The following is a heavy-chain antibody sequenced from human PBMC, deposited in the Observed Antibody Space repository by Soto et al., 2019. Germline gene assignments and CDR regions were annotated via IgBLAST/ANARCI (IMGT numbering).Heavy chain of an antibody. V-gene: IGHV1-2*04. CDR2: INPNSGGT. CDR3: ARDGLVRDFDY. Sequence: ASVKVSCKASGYTFTGYYMHWVRQAPGQGLEWMGWINPNSGGTNYAQKFQGWVTMTTDTSTSTAYMELRSLRSDDTAVYYCARDGLVRDFDYSGQGTLVTVSS. J-gene: IGHJ4*02. CDR1: GYTFTGYY. D-gene: IGHD6-13*01.